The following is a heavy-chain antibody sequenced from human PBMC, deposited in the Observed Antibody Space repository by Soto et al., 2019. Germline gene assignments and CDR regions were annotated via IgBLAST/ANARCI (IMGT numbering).Heavy chain of an antibody. V-gene: IGHV4-38-2*01. CDR2: IYQTESP. CDR1: GYSISSGYY. CDR3: ARVPSTAFGYYFDF. D-gene: IGHD3-3*02. Sequence: PSETLSLTCAVSGYSISSGYYWGWVRQPPGKGLEWIGNIYQTESPFYNPSLESRVTISIDSSENHFSLKPTSVTAADTAVYYCARVPSTAFGYYFDFWGQGALVTVSS. J-gene: IGHJ4*02.